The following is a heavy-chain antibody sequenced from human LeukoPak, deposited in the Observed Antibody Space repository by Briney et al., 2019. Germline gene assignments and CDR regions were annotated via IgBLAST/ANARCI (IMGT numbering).Heavy chain of an antibody. V-gene: IGHV3-33*01. J-gene: IGHJ6*02. CDR3: ARDMDGSGSYPARYYGMDV. CDR2: IWYDGSNK. CDR1: GFTFSSYG. Sequence: GGSLRPSCAASGFTFSSYGMHWVRQAPGKGLEWVAVIWYDGSNKYYADSVKGRFTISRDNSKNTLYLQMNSLRAEDTAVYYCARDMDGSGSYPARYYGMDVWGQGTTVTVSS. D-gene: IGHD3-10*01.